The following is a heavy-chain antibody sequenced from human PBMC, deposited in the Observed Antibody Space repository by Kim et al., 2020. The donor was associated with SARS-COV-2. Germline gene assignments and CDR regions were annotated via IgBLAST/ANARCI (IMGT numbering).Heavy chain of an antibody. Sequence: TPSLKSRVTISVTRSKNPFSLKLSYVTAADTAVYYCARGYGSGSPYGMDVWGQGTTVTVPS. D-gene: IGHD3-10*01. V-gene: IGHV4-30-2*01. J-gene: IGHJ6*02. CDR3: ARGYGSGSPYGMDV.